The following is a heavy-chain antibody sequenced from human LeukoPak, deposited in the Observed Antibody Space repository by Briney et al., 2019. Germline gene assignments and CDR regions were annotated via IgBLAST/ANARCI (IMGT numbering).Heavy chain of an antibody. V-gene: IGHV1-46*01. CDR1: GYTSTSYY. D-gene: IGHD3-22*01. CDR3: ARDQRYYDSSGHFDY. CDR2: INPSGGST. Sequence: ASVKVSCKASGYTSTSYYMHWVRQAPGQGLEWMGIINPSGGSTSYAQKFQGRVTMTRDTSTSTVYMELSSLRSEDTAVYYCARDQRYYDSSGHFDYWGQGTLVTVSS. J-gene: IGHJ4*02.